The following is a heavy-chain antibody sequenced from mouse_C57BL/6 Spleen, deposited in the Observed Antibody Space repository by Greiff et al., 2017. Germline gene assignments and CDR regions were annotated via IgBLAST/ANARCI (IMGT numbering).Heavy chain of an antibody. V-gene: IGHV14-2*01. CDR3: ASPTVEYYFDY. D-gene: IGHD1-1*01. Sequence: VQLQQSGAELVKPGASVKLSCTASGFNIKDYYMHWVKQRTEQGLEWIGRIDPEDGETKYAPKFQGKATITADTPANTAYLQLSSLTSEDTAVYYCASPTVEYYFDYWGQGTTLTVSS. J-gene: IGHJ2*01. CDR2: IDPEDGET. CDR1: GFNIKDYY.